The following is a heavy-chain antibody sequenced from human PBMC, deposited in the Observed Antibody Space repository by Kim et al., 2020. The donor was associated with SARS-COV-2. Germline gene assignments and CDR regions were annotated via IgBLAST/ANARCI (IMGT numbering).Heavy chain of an antibody. J-gene: IGHJ3*02. CDR2: INHSGST. CDR3: ARDPRGTYCSSTSCYRWAFDI. D-gene: IGHD2-2*01. CDR1: GGSFSGYY. Sequence: SETLSLTCAVYGGSFSGYYWSWIRQPPGKGLEWIGEINHSGSTNYNPSLKSRVTISVDTSKNQFSLKLSSVTAADTAVYYCARDPRGTYCSSTSCYRWAFDIWGQGTMVTVSS. V-gene: IGHV4-34*01.